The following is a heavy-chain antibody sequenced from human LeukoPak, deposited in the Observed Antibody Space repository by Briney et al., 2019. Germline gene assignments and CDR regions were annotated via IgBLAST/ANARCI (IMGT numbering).Heavy chain of an antibody. J-gene: IGHJ4*02. CDR2: INPNSGGT. CDR3: ARGGEATVVKPRGLYYFDY. Sequence: GASVKVSCKASGYTFTGYYMHWVRQAPGQGLEWMGWINPNSGGTNYAQKFQGRVTMTRDTSISTAYMELSRLRSDDTAVYYCARGGEATVVKPRGLYYFDYWGQGTLVTVSS. D-gene: IGHD4-23*01. CDR1: GYTFTGYY. V-gene: IGHV1-2*02.